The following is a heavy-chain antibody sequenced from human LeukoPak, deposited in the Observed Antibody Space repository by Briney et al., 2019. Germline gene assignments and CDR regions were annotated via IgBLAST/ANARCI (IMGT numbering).Heavy chain of an antibody. CDR1: GGSFSGYY. D-gene: IGHD3-22*01. CDR2: INHSGST. CDR3: ARGLTSGYYDSSGPVDY. Sequence: SETLSLTCAVYGGSFSGYYWSWIRQPPGKGLEWIGEINHSGSTNYNPSLKSRVTISVDTSKNQFSLKLSSVTAADTAVYYCARGLTSGYYDSSGPVDYWGQGTLVTVSS. V-gene: IGHV4-34*01. J-gene: IGHJ4*02.